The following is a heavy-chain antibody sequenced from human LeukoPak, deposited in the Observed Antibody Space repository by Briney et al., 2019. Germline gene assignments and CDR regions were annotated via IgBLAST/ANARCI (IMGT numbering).Heavy chain of an antibody. J-gene: IGHJ4*02. CDR2: IYSGGST. CDR1: GFTVSSNY. V-gene: IGHV3-66*02. CDR3: ARVSRGYSGYAYFDY. Sequence: GSLRLSCAASGFTVSSNYMSWVRQAPGKGLEWVSVIYSGGSTYYADSVKGRFTISRDNSKNTLYLQMNSLRAEDTAVYYCARVSRGYSGYAYFDYWGQGTLVTVSS. D-gene: IGHD5-12*01.